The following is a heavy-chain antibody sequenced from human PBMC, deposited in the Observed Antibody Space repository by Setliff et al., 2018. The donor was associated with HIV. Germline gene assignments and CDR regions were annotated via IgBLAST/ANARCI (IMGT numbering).Heavy chain of an antibody. CDR2: INPNSGGT. V-gene: IGHV1-2*02. CDR3: ARGAFVVIPTARHDFDY. CDR1: GYNFTSYG. D-gene: IGHD2-2*01. J-gene: IGHJ4*02. Sequence: ASVKVSCKASGYNFTSYGITWVRQAPGQGLEWMGWINPNSGGTNYAQKFRGRVTVTRDTSISTAYMELRRLRSDDTAVYYCARGAFVVIPTARHDFDYWGQGALVTVSS.